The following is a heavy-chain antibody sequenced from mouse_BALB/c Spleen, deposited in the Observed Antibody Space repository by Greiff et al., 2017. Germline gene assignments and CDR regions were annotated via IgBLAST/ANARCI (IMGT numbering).Heavy chain of an antibody. CDR2: INPSTGYT. Sequence: VQLQQSGAELAKPGASVKMSCKASGYTFTSYWMHWVKQRPGQGLEWIGYINPSTGYTEYNQKFKDKATLTADKSSSTAYMQLSSLTSEDSAVYYCAHDGYYNYWGQGTTHTVSS. D-gene: IGHD2-3*01. CDR1: GYTFTSYW. J-gene: IGHJ2*01. V-gene: IGHV1-7*01. CDR3: AHDGYYNY.